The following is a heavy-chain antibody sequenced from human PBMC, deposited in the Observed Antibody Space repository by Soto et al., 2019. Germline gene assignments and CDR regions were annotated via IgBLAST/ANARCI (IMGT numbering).Heavy chain of an antibody. CDR3: ARDHGKEVC. CDR2: IIPIVGTA. CDR1: GGTFSSYA. Sequence: QVPLVQSGAEVKKPGSSVKVSCKASGGTFSSYAISWVRQAHGLGLEWVGGIIPIVGTANYALKFQGRVTMTAVYTTVSAYMERSSVGSEDTAVYYCARDHGKEVCWGQGTLVTVAS. J-gene: IGHJ4*02. D-gene: IGHD3-16*01. V-gene: IGHV1-69*01.